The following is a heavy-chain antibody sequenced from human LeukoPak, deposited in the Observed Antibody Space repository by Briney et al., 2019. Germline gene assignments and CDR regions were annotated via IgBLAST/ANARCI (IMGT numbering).Heavy chain of an antibody. CDR2: IKQDGSEK. CDR1: GFTFTTYW. D-gene: IGHD6-13*01. CDR3: ARGHSSSPNWFDP. V-gene: IGHV3-7*04. J-gene: IGHJ5*02. Sequence: GGSLRLSCAASGFTFTTYWMSWVRQAPGKGLEWVASIKQDGSEKYYVDSVKGRFTISRDNAKNSLYLQMNSLRAEDTAVYYCARGHSSSPNWFDPWGQGTLVTVSS.